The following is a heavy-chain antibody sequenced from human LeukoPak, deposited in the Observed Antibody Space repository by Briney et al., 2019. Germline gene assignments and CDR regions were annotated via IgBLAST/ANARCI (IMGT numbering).Heavy chain of an antibody. D-gene: IGHD3-22*01. CDR3: ARVVTYYDSSWSGNGYFDL. Sequence: PSETLSLTCTVSGGSISSYSWSWIRQPPGKGLEWIGYLYYSGNTNYKPSLKSRVAISVDTSKNQFSLKLSSVTAADTAVYYCARVVTYYDSSWSGNGYFDLWGRGTLVTVSS. CDR2: LYYSGNT. CDR1: GGSISSYS. V-gene: IGHV4-59*01. J-gene: IGHJ2*01.